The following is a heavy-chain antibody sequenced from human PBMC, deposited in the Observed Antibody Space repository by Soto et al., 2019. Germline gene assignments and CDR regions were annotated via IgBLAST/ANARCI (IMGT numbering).Heavy chain of an antibody. CDR3: ARGYGYFRQ. J-gene: IGHJ4*02. CDR2: ISQVGRA. CDR1: GGSFSCYY. V-gene: IGHV4-34*01. D-gene: IGHD4-17*01. Sequence: SETLSITCAVYGGSFSCYYWSWIRQPTGKGLEWIGEISQVGRARYNPSLETRITISVDTSKTQFSLNLSSVPDADTAVYYCARGYGYFRQWGQEPWSPSPQ.